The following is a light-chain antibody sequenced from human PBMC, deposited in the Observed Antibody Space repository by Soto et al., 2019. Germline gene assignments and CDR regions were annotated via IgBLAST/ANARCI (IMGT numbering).Light chain of an antibody. V-gene: IGKV4-1*01. CDR3: QQYYSTPWK. Sequence: DIVMTQSPDSLAVSLAERATINCKSSQSVLYSSNNKNYLAWYQQKLGQPPKLLIRWASTRESGVPDRFSGSGSGTDFTLTISSLQAEDVAVYYCQQYYSTPWKFGQGTKV. CDR1: QSVLYSSNNKNY. CDR2: WAS. J-gene: IGKJ1*01.